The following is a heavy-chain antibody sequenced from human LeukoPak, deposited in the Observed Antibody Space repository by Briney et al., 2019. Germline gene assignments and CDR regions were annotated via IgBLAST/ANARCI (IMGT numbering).Heavy chain of an antibody. CDR1: GFTLDEYA. CDR3: AKDVSSTSYYYYGMDV. V-gene: IGHV3-9*01. D-gene: IGHD6-13*01. J-gene: IGHJ6*02. Sequence: GRSLRLSCAVSGFTLDEYAMPWVRQAPGKGLEWVSGISWNSGSIDYADSVKGRFTISRDNAKNSLSLQMNNLRAEDTALYYCAKDVSSTSYYYYGMDVWGQGTTVTVSS. CDR2: ISWNSGSI.